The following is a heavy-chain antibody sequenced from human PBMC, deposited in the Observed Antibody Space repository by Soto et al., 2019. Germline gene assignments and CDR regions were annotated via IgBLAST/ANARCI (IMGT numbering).Heavy chain of an antibody. CDR2: IIPIFGSP. V-gene: IGHV1-69*06. Sequence: QVQLVQSGAEVKKPGSSVRVSCKASGGTLRSHAINWVRQAPGQGLEWMGGIIPIFGSPYYAQKFQGRVTMTRDTSITTAYMELSGLRSDDTAVYYCARDFYYGSGSHWFDPWGQGTLVTVSS. D-gene: IGHD3-10*01. CDR1: GGTLRSHA. CDR3: ARDFYYGSGSHWFDP. J-gene: IGHJ5*02.